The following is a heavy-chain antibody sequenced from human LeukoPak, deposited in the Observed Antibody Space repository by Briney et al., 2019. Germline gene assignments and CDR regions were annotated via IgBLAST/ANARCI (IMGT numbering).Heavy chain of an antibody. J-gene: IGHJ5*02. CDR3: APGGMGAIGVNWFDP. CDR1: GGSISSSSYY. D-gene: IGHD1-26*01. CDR2: IYYSGST. Sequence: SETLSLTCTVSGGSISSSSYYWGWIRRPPGKGLEWIGSIYYSGSTYYNPSLKSRVTISVDTSKNQFSLKLSSVTAADTAVYYCAPGGMGAIGVNWFDPWGQGTLVTVSS. V-gene: IGHV4-39*01.